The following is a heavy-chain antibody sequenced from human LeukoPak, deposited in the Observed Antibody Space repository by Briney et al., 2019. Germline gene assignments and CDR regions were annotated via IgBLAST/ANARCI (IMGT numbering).Heavy chain of an antibody. CDR3: AKDVWDIVVVPAAMLDY. CDR2: ISGSGGST. J-gene: IGHJ4*02. D-gene: IGHD2-2*01. Sequence: GGSLRLSCAASGFTFSSYAMSWVRQAPGKGLEWVSVISGSGGSTYYADSVKGRFTISRDNSKNTLYLQMSSLRAEDAAVYYCAKDVWDIVVVPAAMLDYWGQGTLVTVSS. V-gene: IGHV3-23*01. CDR1: GFTFSSYA.